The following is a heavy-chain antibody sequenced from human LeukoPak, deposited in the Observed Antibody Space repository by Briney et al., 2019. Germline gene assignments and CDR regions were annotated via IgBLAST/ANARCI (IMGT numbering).Heavy chain of an antibody. CDR3: ATVGYCSSTSCYSKYYYYYMDV. CDR2: ISSSSSYI. D-gene: IGHD2-2*01. CDR1: GLIFSTYW. Sequence: GGSLRLSCATSGLIFSTYWMTWVRQAPGKGLEWVSSISSSSSYIYYADSVKGRFTISRDNAKNSLYLQMNSLRAEDTAVYYCATVGYCSSTSCYSKYYYYYMDVWGKGTTVTVSS. J-gene: IGHJ6*03. V-gene: IGHV3-21*01.